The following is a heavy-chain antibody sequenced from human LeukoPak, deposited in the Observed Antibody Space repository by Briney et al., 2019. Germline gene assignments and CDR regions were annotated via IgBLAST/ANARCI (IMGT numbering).Heavy chain of an antibody. CDR3: ARSLFVVVPAAMFDFDY. CDR1: GFTFSSYA. J-gene: IGHJ4*02. CDR2: ISGSGGST. D-gene: IGHD2-2*01. V-gene: IGHV3-23*01. Sequence: PGRSLRLSCAASGFTFSSYAMSWVRQAPGKGLEWVSAISGSGGSTYYADSVKGRFTISRDNSKNTLYLQMNSLRAEDTAVYYCARSLFVVVPAAMFDFDYWGQGTLVTVSS.